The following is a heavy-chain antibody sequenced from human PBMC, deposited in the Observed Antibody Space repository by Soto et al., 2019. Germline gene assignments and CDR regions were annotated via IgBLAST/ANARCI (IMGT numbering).Heavy chain of an antibody. CDR2: IIPIFGTA. Sequence: QVQLVQSGAEVKKPGSSVKVSCKATGGTFSSYAMSGVREAPGQGLEWMGGIIPIFGTANYAQKFQGRVTITADESTSTAYMELSSLRSEDTAVYYCARDRVAGTRDAFDIWGQGTMVTGSS. CDR1: GGTFSSYA. D-gene: IGHD6-19*01. J-gene: IGHJ3*02. V-gene: IGHV1-69*12. CDR3: ARDRVAGTRDAFDI.